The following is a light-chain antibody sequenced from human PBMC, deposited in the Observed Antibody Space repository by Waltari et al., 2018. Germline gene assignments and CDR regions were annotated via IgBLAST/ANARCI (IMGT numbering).Light chain of an antibody. Sequence: QSVLTQPPSASGTPGQRVPISCSGRRSNIGSNYVYWYQPVPGAAPKLLIYRNNQLPSGVPDRFSGSKSGTSASLAISGLRSEDEADYYCAAWDDSLSRWLLGGGTKLTVL. J-gene: IGLJ3*02. CDR2: RNN. CDR1: RSNIGSNY. V-gene: IGLV1-47*01. CDR3: AAWDDSLSRWL.